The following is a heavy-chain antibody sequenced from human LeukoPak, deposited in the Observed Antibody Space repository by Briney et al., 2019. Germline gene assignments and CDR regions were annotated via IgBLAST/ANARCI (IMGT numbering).Heavy chain of an antibody. CDR2: ISSSSSYI. CDR3: ARDPQFSY. J-gene: IGHJ4*02. V-gene: IGHV3-21*01. Sequence: GGSLRRSCAASGFSFSSYLMNWVRQAPGKGLEWVSSISSSSSYIYYADSVKGRFTISRDNAKNSLYLQMNSLRAEDTAVYYCARDPQFSYWGQGTLVTVSS. CDR1: GFSFSSYL. D-gene: IGHD3-3*01.